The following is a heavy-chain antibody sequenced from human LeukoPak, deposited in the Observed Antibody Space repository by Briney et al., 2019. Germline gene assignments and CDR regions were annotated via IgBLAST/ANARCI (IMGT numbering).Heavy chain of an antibody. J-gene: IGHJ3*02. CDR3: ARDRDDAFDI. Sequence: GGSLRLSCAASGFTFSSYAMHWVRQAPGKGLEWVAVISYDGSNKYYADSVKGRFTISRDNSKNTLYLQMNSLRAEDTAVYYCARDRDDAFDIWGQGTMVTVSS. CDR1: GFTFSSYA. V-gene: IGHV3-30-3*01. CDR2: ISYDGSNK.